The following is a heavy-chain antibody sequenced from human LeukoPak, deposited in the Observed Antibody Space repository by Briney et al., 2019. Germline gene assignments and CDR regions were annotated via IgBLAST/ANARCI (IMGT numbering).Heavy chain of an antibody. D-gene: IGHD6-13*01. V-gene: IGHV4-30-4*08. CDR1: GGSISSGDYY. Sequence: QVQLQESGPGLVKPSQTLSLTCTVSGGSISSGDYYWSWIRRPPGQVLEWFGYIYYSGSTYYNPSLKSRVTVSVDTSKNQFSLKLSSVTAADTAVYYCARLTQLAYYFDYWGQGTLVTVSS. CDR2: IYYSGST. CDR3: ARLTQLAYYFDY. J-gene: IGHJ4*02.